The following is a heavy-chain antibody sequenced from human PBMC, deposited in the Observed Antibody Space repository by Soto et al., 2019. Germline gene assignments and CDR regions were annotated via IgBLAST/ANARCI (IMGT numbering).Heavy chain of an antibody. CDR1: GFKFSTYG. D-gene: IGHD1-26*01. J-gene: IGHJ6*02. Sequence: QVQLVESGGGVVQPGRSLRLSCGASGFKFSTYGMHWVRQAPGKGLEWVAVISYDGNNKDYADSVKGRFTISRDNSKNTSYLQMNSLSAEDTAVYYGAKGLVGYVFGVQDYYFGMDVWGQGTTVAVSS. CDR3: AKGLVGYVFGVQDYYFGMDV. V-gene: IGHV3-30*18. CDR2: ISYDGNNK.